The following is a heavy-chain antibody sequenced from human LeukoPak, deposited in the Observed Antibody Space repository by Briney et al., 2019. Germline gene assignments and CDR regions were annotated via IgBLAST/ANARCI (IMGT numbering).Heavy chain of an antibody. J-gene: IGHJ4*02. D-gene: IGHD6-19*01. V-gene: IGHV5-51*01. Sequence: GESRKISCKGSGYRYSDYWIGWVRQMPGKGLEWMGIIYGGDSETRYSPSLQGQVTISADKSINTAYLQWSSLKASDTAMYYCARTTTYSSGWYGSYWGQGTVLTVSS. CDR3: ARTTTYSSGWYGSY. CDR2: IYGGDSET. CDR1: GYRYSDYW.